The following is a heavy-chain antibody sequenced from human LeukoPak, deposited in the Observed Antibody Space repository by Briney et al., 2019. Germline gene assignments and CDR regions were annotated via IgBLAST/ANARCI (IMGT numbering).Heavy chain of an antibody. J-gene: IGHJ4*02. V-gene: IGHV4-34*01. CDR3: ARRALQAGDFDY. D-gene: IGHD6-13*01. CDR1: GGSFSGYY. Sequence: SETLSLTCAVYGGSFSGYYWSWIRQPPGKGLEWIGEINHSGSTNYNPSLKSRVTISVDTSKNQFSLKLSSVTAADTAVYYCARRALQAGDFDYWGQGTLVTVSS. CDR2: INHSGST.